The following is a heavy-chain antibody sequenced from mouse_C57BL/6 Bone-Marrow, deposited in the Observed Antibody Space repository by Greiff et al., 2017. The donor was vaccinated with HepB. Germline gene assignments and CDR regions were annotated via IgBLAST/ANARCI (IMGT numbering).Heavy chain of an antibody. J-gene: IGHJ3*01. CDR2: ISDGGSYT. CDR1: GFTFSSYA. D-gene: IGHD2-4*01. CDR3: ARDRETYDYDLFAY. Sequence: EVNLVESGGGLVKPGGSLKLSCAASGFTFSSYAMSWVRQTPEKRLEWVATISDGGSYTYYPDNVKGRFTISRDNAKNNLYLQMSHLKSEDTAMYYCARDRETYDYDLFAYWGQGTLVTVSA. V-gene: IGHV5-4*01.